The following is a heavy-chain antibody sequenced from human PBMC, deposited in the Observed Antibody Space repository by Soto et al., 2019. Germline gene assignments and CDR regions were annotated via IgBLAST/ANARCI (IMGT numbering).Heavy chain of an antibody. D-gene: IGHD6-19*01. CDR3: AGDLGGGSGWYYFDY. J-gene: IGHJ4*02. CDR2: INPNSGGT. CDR1: GYTFTGYY. Sequence: ASVKVSCKASGYTFTGYYMHWVRQAPGQGLEWMGWINPNSGGTNYAQKFQGWVTMTRDTSISTAYMELSRLRSDDTDVYYCAGDLGGGSGWYYFDYWGQGTLVTVSS. V-gene: IGHV1-2*04.